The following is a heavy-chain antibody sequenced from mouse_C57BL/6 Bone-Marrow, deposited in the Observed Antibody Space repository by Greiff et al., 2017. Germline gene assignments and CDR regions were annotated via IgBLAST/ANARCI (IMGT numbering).Heavy chain of an antibody. CDR2: LGPGSGST. Sequence: QVQLQQSGAELVKPGASVKISCKASGYTFTDYYINWVKQRPGQGLEWIGKLGPGSGSTYYNEKFKGKATLTADKTSSTAYMQLSSLTSEDSAVYFCAAELRPHYFDYWGQGTTLTVSS. V-gene: IGHV1-77*01. D-gene: IGHD3-2*02. J-gene: IGHJ2*01. CDR1: GYTFTDYY. CDR3: AAELRPHYFDY.